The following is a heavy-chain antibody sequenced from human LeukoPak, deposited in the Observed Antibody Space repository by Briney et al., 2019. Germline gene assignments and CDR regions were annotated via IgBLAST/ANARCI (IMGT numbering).Heavy chain of an antibody. Sequence: GGSLRLSCAASGFTFSSYEMNWVRQAPGKGLEWVSYISSSGSTIYYADSVKGRFTISRDNAKNSLYLQMNSLRAEDTAVYYCAELGITMIGGVWGQGTLVTVSS. J-gene: IGHJ4*02. D-gene: IGHD3-10*02. V-gene: IGHV3-48*03. CDR2: ISSSGSTI. CDR1: GFTFSSYE. CDR3: AELGITMIGGV.